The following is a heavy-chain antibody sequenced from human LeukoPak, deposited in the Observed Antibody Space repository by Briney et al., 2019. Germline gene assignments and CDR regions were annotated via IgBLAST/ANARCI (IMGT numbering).Heavy chain of an antibody. D-gene: IGHD4/OR15-4a*01. CDR2: IYYSGST. Sequence: PLETLSLTCTVSGGSISSYYWSWIRQPPGKGLEWIGYIYYSGSTNYNPSLKSRVTISVDTSKNQFSLKLSSVTAADTAVYYCARGLFGYFDYWGQGTLVTVSS. J-gene: IGHJ4*02. V-gene: IGHV4-59*01. CDR3: ARGLFGYFDY. CDR1: GGSISSYY.